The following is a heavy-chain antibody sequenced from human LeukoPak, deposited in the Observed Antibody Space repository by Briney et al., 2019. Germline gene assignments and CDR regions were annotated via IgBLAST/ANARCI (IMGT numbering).Heavy chain of an antibody. J-gene: IGHJ4*02. CDR3: AKFPARGGYNSDLDY. CDR1: GFTFSSYA. CDR2: ISGSGGST. Sequence: GGSLRLSCAASGFTFSSYAMSWVRQAPGKGLEWVSAISGSGGSTYYADSVEGRFTISRDNSKNTLYLQMNSLRAEDTAVYYCAKFPARGGYNSDLDYWGQGTLVTVSS. V-gene: IGHV3-23*01. D-gene: IGHD5-24*01.